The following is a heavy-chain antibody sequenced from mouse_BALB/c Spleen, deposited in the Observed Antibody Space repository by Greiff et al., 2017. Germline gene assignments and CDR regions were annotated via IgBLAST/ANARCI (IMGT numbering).Heavy chain of an antibody. CDR1: GFTFSSYA. CDR3: ARLDRYDRFDY. D-gene: IGHD2-14*01. V-gene: IGHV5-9-3*01. Sequence: EVQRVESGGGLVKPGGSLKLSCAASGFTFSSYAMSWVRQTPEKRLEWVATISSGGSYTYYPDSVKGRFTISRDNAKNTLYLQMSSLRSEDTAMYYCARLDRYDRFDYWGQGTTLTVSS. CDR2: ISSGGSYT. J-gene: IGHJ2*01.